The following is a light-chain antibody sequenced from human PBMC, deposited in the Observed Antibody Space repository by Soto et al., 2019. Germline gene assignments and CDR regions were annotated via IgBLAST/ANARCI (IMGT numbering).Light chain of an antibody. CDR1: QSVRSTY. V-gene: IGKV3-20*01. CDR2: GAS. Sequence: EIVLTQSPGTLSLSPGERATLSCRASQSVRSTYLAWYQQKPGQGPRLLIYGASGRATGIPDRLSGSGSGTDFTLTISRLEPEDFAVYYCQQYGSSPWTFGQGTKVDIK. J-gene: IGKJ1*01. CDR3: QQYGSSPWT.